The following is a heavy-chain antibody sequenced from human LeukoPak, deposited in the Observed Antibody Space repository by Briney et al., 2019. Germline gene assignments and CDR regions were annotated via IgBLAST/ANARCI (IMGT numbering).Heavy chain of an antibody. Sequence: GGSLRLSCAASGFTFSSYWMSWVRQAPGKGLEWVANIKQDGSEKYYVDSVKGRFTISRDNAKNSLYLQMNSLRAEDTAVYYCARDRSYCSGGSCYSVVDYFDYWGQGTLVTVSS. CDR1: GFTFSSYW. CDR2: IKQDGSEK. J-gene: IGHJ4*02. CDR3: ARDRSYCSGGSCYSVVDYFDY. V-gene: IGHV3-7*01. D-gene: IGHD2-15*01.